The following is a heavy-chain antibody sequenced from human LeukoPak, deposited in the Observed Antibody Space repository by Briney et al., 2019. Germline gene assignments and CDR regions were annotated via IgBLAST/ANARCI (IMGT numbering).Heavy chain of an antibody. V-gene: IGHV1-3*01. CDR2: TNAGNGNT. J-gene: IGHJ3*02. Sequence: WASVKVSCKASEYTFTRHTIHWVRQAPGQRLEWTGWTNAGNGNTKYSQKFQGRVTITRDTSASTAYMELSSLRSEDTAVYYCASLGVSISGHAFDIWGQGTMVTVSS. D-gene: IGHD3-16*02. CDR3: ASLGVSISGHAFDI. CDR1: EYTFTRHT.